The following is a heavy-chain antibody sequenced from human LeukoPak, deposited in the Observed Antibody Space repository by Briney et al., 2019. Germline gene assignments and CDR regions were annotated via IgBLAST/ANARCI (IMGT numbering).Heavy chain of an antibody. CDR3: ASARESGSYDRYYYYGMDV. Sequence: ASVKVSCKASGYTFTSYDINWVRQATGQGLEWMGWMNPNSGNTGYAQKFQGRVTMTRNTSISTAYMELSSLRSEDTAVYYCASARESGSYDRYYYYGMDVWGQGTTVTVSS. CDR2: MNPNSGNT. D-gene: IGHD1-26*01. V-gene: IGHV1-8*01. J-gene: IGHJ6*02. CDR1: GYTFTSYD.